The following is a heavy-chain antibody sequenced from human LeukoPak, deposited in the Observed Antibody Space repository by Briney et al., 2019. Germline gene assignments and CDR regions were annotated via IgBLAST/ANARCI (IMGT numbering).Heavy chain of an antibody. CDR1: GGSFSGYY. CDR2: INHSGST. V-gene: IGHV4-34*01. Sequence: SETLSLTCAVYGGSFSGYYWSWIRQPPGKGLEWIGEINHSGSTNYNPSLKSRVTISVDTSKNQFSLKLSSVTAADTAVYYCARGTSSWYAYNWFDPWGQGTLVTVSS. J-gene: IGHJ5*02. D-gene: IGHD6-13*01. CDR3: ARGTSSWYAYNWFDP.